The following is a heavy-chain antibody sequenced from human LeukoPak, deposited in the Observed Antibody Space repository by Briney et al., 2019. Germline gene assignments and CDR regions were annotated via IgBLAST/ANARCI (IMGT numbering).Heavy chain of an antibody. CDR3: ARGWVYGSGSYYFDY. CDR1: GYTFTGYY. CDR2: INPNSGGT. Sequence: EASVKVSCKASGYTFTGYYMHWVRQAPGQGLEWMGRINPNSGGTNYAQKFQGRVTMTRDTSISTAYMELSRLGSDDTAVYYCARGWVYGSGSYYFDYWGQGTLVTVSS. J-gene: IGHJ4*02. V-gene: IGHV1-2*06. D-gene: IGHD3-10*01.